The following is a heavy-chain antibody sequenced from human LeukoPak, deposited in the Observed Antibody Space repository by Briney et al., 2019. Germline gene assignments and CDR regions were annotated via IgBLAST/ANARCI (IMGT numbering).Heavy chain of an antibody. CDR3: AKDVGGLEFFDY. CDR1: GLTFSSYG. J-gene: IGHJ4*02. Sequence: GGSLRLSCAASGLTFSSYGMSWVRQAPGKGLEWVSTISGSGGNTHYADSVKGRLTISRDNSKSTLYLQMNSLKAEDTAVYYCAKDVGGLEFFDYWGQGTLVTVSS. V-gene: IGHV3-23*01. CDR2: ISGSGGNT. D-gene: IGHD4-23*01.